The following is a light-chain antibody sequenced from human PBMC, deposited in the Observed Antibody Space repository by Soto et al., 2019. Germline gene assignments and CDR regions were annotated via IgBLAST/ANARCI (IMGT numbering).Light chain of an antibody. CDR1: QSISSW. Sequence: DIHMSQSPSSVSAALGDRVTITSRASQSISSWLAWYQQKPGKAPKLLIYAASNLQSGVPSRFSGSGSGTDFTLTISSLQPDDFATYYCQQYNSYSGTFGQGTKVDIK. CDR3: QQYNSYSGT. J-gene: IGKJ1*01. CDR2: AAS. V-gene: IGKV1-5*01.